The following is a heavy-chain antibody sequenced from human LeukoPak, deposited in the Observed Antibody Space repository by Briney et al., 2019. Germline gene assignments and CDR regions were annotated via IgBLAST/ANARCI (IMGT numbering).Heavy chain of an antibody. Sequence: GESLKISCKGSGYSFTRYWSAWVRHMPGKGLEWMGVIYPDDSDIRYSPSFQGQVTISADKSISTAYLQWRSLKASDSGMYYCATHGYYDSSGYHYWYFDLWGRGTLVTVSA. CDR1: GYSFTRYW. J-gene: IGHJ2*01. V-gene: IGHV5-51*01. CDR2: IYPDDSDI. CDR3: ATHGYYDSSGYHYWYFDL. D-gene: IGHD3-22*01.